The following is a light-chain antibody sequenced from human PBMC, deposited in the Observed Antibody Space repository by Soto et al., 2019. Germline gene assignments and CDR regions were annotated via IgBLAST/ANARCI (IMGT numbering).Light chain of an antibody. V-gene: IGLV1-51*01. CDR2: DND. J-gene: IGLJ2*01. CDR3: GTLDGSLSAL. Sequence: QSVLTQPPSVSAAPGQKVTISCSGSSSNIGNNYVSWYQQFPGTAPKLLIYDNDKRPSGIPDRFSGSKSGTSATLAITGLQTGDEADYYCGTLDGSLSALFGGGTQLTVL. CDR1: SSNIGNNY.